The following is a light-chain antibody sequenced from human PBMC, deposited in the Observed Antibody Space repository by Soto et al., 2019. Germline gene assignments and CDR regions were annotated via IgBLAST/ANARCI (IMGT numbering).Light chain of an antibody. Sequence: QSVLTQPPSVSGAPGKRVTISCTGSSSNIGAGYDVHWYQQLPGTAPKLLIYGNSNRPSGVPDRFSGSKSGTSASLAITGLQAEDEADYCCQYYDSSLSGSVVFGGGTQLTVL. CDR2: GNS. J-gene: IGLJ2*01. V-gene: IGLV1-40*01. CDR3: QYYDSSLSGSVV. CDR1: SSNIGAGYD.